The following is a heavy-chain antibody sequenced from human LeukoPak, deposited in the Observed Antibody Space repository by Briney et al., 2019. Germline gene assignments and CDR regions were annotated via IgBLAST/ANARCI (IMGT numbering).Heavy chain of an antibody. D-gene: IGHD2-2*01. CDR3: AKGADIVVVPAAPAAFDI. CDR1: GFTVSSNY. Sequence: GGSLRLSCAASGFTVSSNYMNWVRQAPGKGLEWVSIIYSGGDTYYADSVKGRFTISRDNSKNTLYLQMNSLRAEDTAVYYCAKGADIVVVPAAPAAFDIWGQGTMVTVSS. CDR2: IYSGGDT. J-gene: IGHJ3*02. V-gene: IGHV3-53*01.